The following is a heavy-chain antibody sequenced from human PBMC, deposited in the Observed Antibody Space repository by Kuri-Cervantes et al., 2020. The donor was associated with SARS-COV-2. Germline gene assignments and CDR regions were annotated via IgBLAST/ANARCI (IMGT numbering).Heavy chain of an antibody. Sequence: GESLKISCAASGFTFSSYSMNWVRQVPGKGLEWVSYISSSSSTIYYADSVKGRFSISRDNAKNSLYLQMNSLRAEDTAVYYCARGRRITIFGVVGDPAFDIWGQGTMVTVSS. D-gene: IGHD3-3*01. CDR2: ISSSSSTI. CDR1: GFTFSSYS. J-gene: IGHJ3*02. CDR3: ARGRRITIFGVVGDPAFDI. V-gene: IGHV3-48*01.